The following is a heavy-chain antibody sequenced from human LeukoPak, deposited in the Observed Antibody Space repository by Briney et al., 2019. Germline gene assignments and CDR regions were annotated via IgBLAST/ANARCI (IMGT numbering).Heavy chain of an antibody. J-gene: IGHJ4*02. CDR2: IYSGGST. Sequence: GGSLRLSCAASGFTVSSNYMSWVSQAPGKGLEWVSVIYSGGSTYYADSVKGRFTISRDNSKNTLYLQMNSLRAEDTAVYYCARGVDPRDLKPRDYWGQGTLVTVSS. D-gene: IGHD5-12*01. CDR1: GFTVSSNY. V-gene: IGHV3-53*01. CDR3: ARGVDPRDLKPRDY.